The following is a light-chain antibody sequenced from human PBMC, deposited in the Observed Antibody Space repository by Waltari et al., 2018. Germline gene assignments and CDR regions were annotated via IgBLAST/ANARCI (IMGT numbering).Light chain of an antibody. CDR2: AET. V-gene: IGLV2-23*01. Sequence: QSALTQPASVSGSLGQSITISCPGSSSDVGAYKLVSWVQHHPGKAPKLMISAETKRPSGVSNRFSGSKSGNTASLTISGLQAEDEADYHCCSYAGDSTWVFGGGTVLTVL. CDR3: CSYAGDSTWV. CDR1: SSDVGAYKL. J-gene: IGLJ3*02.